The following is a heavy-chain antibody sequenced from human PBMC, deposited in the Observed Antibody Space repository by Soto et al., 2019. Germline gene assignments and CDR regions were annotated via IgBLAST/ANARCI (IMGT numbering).Heavy chain of an antibody. CDR1: GFIVSSKY. J-gene: IGHJ6*02. V-gene: IGHV3-53*02. D-gene: IGHD3-16*01. CDR3: TTYTGYGMDV. CDR2: IYTGGST. Sequence: EVQMVETGGGLSQPGGSLRLSCAVSGFIVSSKYMTWVRQAPGKGLEWVSVIYTGGSTHYADSARGRFTISRDSSKHTLYLQMNSPRAEDAAVYYCTTYTGYGMDVWGQGTTVTVSS.